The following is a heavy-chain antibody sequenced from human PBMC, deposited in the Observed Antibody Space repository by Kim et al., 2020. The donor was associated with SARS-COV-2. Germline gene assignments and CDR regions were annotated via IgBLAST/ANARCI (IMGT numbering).Heavy chain of an antibody. CDR1: GFTFSDYY. V-gene: IGHV3-11*01. J-gene: IGHJ3*02. Sequence: GGSLRLSCAASGFTFSDYYMSWIRQAPGKGLEWGSYISSSGSTIYYADSVKGRFTISRDNAKNSPYLQMNSLRAEDTAVYYCSRDLNYYDTGDAFDIWGQGTMVTVSS. D-gene: IGHD3-22*01. CDR3: SRDLNYYDTGDAFDI. CDR2: ISSSGSTI.